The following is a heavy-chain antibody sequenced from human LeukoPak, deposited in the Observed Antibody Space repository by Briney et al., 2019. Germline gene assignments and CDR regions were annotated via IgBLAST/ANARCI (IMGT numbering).Heavy chain of an antibody. Sequence: SETLSLTCNVSGDSLTSHFRRWIRQTPGKGLEWIGYVFHSGTTNYTPSLKSRVTIALDTSKTQFYLRLASVTAADTALYYCARRMAPVKDAFDIWGRGTMVSVSS. CDR3: ARRMAPVKDAFDI. J-gene: IGHJ3*02. CDR1: GDSLTSHF. D-gene: IGHD3-10*01. V-gene: IGHV4-59*08. CDR2: VFHSGTT.